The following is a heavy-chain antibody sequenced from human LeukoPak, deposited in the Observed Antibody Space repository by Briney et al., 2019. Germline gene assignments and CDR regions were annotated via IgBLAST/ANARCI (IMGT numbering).Heavy chain of an antibody. V-gene: IGHV4-30-4*07. CDR3: ARGGDSSGYEGRFDP. CDR1: GGSISRSGYS. J-gene: IGHJ5*02. CDR2: IYYTGST. Sequence: SETLSLTCAVSGGSISRSGYSWSWIRQPPGKGLDWIAYIYYTGSTYYNPSLKSRVTISFDTSKNQFPLKLTSVTDADTAVYYCARGGDSSGYEGRFDPWGQGTLVTVSS. D-gene: IGHD3-22*01.